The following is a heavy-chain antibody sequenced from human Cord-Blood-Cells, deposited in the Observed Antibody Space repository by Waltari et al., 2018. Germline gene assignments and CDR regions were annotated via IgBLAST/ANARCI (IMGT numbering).Heavy chain of an antibody. V-gene: IGHV4-38-2*02. J-gene: IGHJ4*02. CDR3: ARDQEVGAFDY. CDR1: GYSISTGYY. D-gene: IGHD1-26*01. Sequence: QVQLQESGPGLVKPSETLSPTCAGSGYSISTGYYGGWIRQPPGKGLEWIGSIFHSGSTYYNPSLKSRVTISVDTSKNQFSLKLSSVTAADTAVYYCARDQEVGAFDYWGQGTLVTVSS. CDR2: IFHSGST.